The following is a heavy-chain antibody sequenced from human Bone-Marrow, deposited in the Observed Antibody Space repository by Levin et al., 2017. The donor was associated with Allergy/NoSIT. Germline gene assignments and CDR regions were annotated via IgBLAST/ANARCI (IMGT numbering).Heavy chain of an antibody. V-gene: IGHV2-26*01. D-gene: IGHD1-26*01. Sequence: VSGPTLVKPTETLTLTCTVSGFSLSDAMVGVSWIRQPPGKALEWLAHIFSNDETSYNTSLKTRITISKDTSKSQVVLTMINMDPVDTGTYFCARISRWSYDFDYWGQGILVTVSS. CDR1: GFSLSDAMVG. J-gene: IGHJ4*02. CDR3: ARISRWSYDFDY. CDR2: IFSNDET.